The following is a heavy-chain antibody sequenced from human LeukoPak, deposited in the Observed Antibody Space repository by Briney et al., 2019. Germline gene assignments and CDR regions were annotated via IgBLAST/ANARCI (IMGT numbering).Heavy chain of an antibody. CDR3: AKGDGSGWYARFDY. D-gene: IGHD6-19*01. Sequence: GGSLRLSCAASGFTFDDYAMHWVRQAPGKGLEWVSGISWNSGSISYADSVKGRFIISRDNAKNSLYLQMNSLRAEDTALYYCAKGDGSGWYARFDYWGQGSLVTVSS. V-gene: IGHV3-9*01. CDR1: GFTFDDYA. J-gene: IGHJ4*02. CDR2: ISWNSGSI.